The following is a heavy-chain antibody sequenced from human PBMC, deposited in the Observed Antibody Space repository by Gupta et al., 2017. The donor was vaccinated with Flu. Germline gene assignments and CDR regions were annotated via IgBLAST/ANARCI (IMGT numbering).Heavy chain of an antibody. J-gene: IGHJ4*02. CDR3: AVVMVGAKYFDY. CDR2: IYYSGST. V-gene: IGHV4-39*01. Sequence: GWIRQPPGKGLEWIGSIYYSGSTYYNPSLKSRVTISVDTSKNQFSLKLSSVTAADTAVYYCAVVMVGAKYFDYWGQGTLVTVSP. D-gene: IGHD1-26*01.